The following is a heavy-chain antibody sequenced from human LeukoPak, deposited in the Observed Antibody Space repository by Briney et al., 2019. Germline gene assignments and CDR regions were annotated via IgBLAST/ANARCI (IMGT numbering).Heavy chain of an antibody. J-gene: IGHJ4*02. CDR1: GGTFSSYG. CDR3: AREAPGGYEPTDS. V-gene: IGHV1-69*05. D-gene: IGHD5-12*01. CDR2: IIPIFGTA. Sequence: SVKVSCKASGGTFSSYGISWVRQAPGQGLEWMGGIIPIFGTANYAQKFQGRVTMTTDTSTSTAYMELRSLRSDDTAVYYCAREAPGGYEPTDSWGQGTLVTVSS.